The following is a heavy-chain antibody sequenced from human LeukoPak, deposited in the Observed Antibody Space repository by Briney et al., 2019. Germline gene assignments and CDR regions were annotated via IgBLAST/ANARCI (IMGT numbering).Heavy chain of an antibody. V-gene: IGHV3-30*03. CDR2: ISYDGSNK. CDR1: GFTFSNYG. Sequence: GRSLRLSCAASGFTFSNYGMHWARQAPGRGLEWVAVISYDGSNKYYADSVKGRFTISRDDSKNTLYVQMNSLRADDTAVYYCARSLFSSSQHFDYWGQGTRVTVSS. D-gene: IGHD6-13*01. CDR3: ARSLFSSSQHFDY. J-gene: IGHJ4*02.